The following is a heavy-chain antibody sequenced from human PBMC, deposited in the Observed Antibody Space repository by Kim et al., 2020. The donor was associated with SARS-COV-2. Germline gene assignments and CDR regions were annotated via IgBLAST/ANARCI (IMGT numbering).Heavy chain of an antibody. Sequence: GGSLRPSCAASGFTFSSYGMHWVRQAPGKGLEWVAVISYDGSNKYYADSVKGRFTISRDNSKNTLYLQMNSLRAEDTAVYYCAKGDSGYDSGPYFDYWGQGTLVTVSS. V-gene: IGHV3-30*18. CDR2: ISYDGSNK. J-gene: IGHJ4*02. CDR1: GFTFSSYG. CDR3: AKGDSGYDSGPYFDY. D-gene: IGHD5-12*01.